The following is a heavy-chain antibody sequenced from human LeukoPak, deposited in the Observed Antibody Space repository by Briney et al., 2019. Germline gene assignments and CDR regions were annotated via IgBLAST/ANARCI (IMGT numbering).Heavy chain of an antibody. D-gene: IGHD3-22*01. CDR2: IYYSGST. Sequence: SETLSLTCTVSGGSISSYYWSWIRQPPGKGLEWIGYIYYSGSTNYNPSLKSRVTISVDTSKNQFSLKLSSVTAADTAVYYCARDAPDSSGYYYGYWGQGTLVTGSS. CDR1: GGSISSYY. V-gene: IGHV4-59*01. J-gene: IGHJ4*02. CDR3: ARDAPDSSGYYYGY.